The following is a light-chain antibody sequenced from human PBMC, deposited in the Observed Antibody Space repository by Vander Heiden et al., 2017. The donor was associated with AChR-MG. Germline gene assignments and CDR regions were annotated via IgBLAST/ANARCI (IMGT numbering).Light chain of an antibody. CDR3: MIWHSSGVV. Sequence: QAVLTQPSSLSASPGASASLTCTLHSDISVGTYRLYWYQQKPGSPPPYPLSFKSESDNQRASGVSSRFSGSKDVSANAGVLLISRLQAEDEADYYCMIWHSSGVVFGGGTKLAVL. V-gene: IGLV5-45*02. J-gene: IGLJ2*01. CDR1: SDISVGTYR. CDR2: FKSESDN.